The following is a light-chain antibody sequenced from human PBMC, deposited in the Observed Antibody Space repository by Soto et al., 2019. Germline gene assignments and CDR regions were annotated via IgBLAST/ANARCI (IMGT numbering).Light chain of an antibody. V-gene: IGKV3-11*01. Sequence: EIVLTQSPATLSLSPGERATLSCRASQSVSSYLAWYQQKPGQAPRLLIYDASNRATGIPARFSGSGSGTDFTLTISSLEPEDFAVYYCRQRSNWPGTFGQGTKVE. CDR2: DAS. CDR3: RQRSNWPGT. CDR1: QSVSSY. J-gene: IGKJ1*01.